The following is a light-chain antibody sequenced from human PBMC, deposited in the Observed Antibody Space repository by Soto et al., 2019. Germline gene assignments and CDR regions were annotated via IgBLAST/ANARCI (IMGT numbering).Light chain of an antibody. Sequence: QSVRTQPASVSGSPGQSITISCTGTSSDIGDSNYVSWYQQHPGKAPKLVIYDVSNRPSGVSNRFSGPKSANTASLTISGLQAEDVADYYCSSFRSSSTSYVFGIGTKLTVL. J-gene: IGLJ1*01. CDR2: DVS. CDR3: SSFRSSSTSYV. CDR1: SSDIGDSNY. V-gene: IGLV2-14*03.